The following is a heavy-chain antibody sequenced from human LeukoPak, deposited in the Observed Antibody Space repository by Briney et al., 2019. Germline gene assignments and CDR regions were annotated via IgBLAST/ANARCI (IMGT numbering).Heavy chain of an antibody. V-gene: IGHV4-59*01. CDR2: IYFSGNT. CDR3: ARDKNRSLLLWLPGGVSRGMDV. J-gene: IGHJ6*02. D-gene: IGHD3-10*01. CDR1: GGSISSYY. Sequence: SETLSLTCTVSGGSISSYYWSWIRQPPGKGLEWIGYIYFSGNTNYNPSLKSRVTISVDTSKNQFSLKPSSVTAADTAVYYCARDKNRSLLLWLPGGVSRGMDVWGQGTTVTVSS.